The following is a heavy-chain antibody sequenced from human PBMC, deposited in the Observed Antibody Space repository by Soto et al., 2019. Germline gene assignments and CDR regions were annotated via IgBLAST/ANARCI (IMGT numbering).Heavy chain of an antibody. V-gene: IGHV4-34*01. J-gene: IGHJ4*02. CDR1: GGSFSGYY. Sequence: PSETLSLTCAVYGGSFSGYYWSWIRQPPGKGLEWIGEINHSGNTNYNPSLKSRVTISVDTSKNQFSLKLSSVTAADTAVYYCARGRVRFLEWLPRDFDYWGQGTLVTVSS. CDR3: ARGRVRFLEWLPRDFDY. CDR2: INHSGNT. D-gene: IGHD3-3*01.